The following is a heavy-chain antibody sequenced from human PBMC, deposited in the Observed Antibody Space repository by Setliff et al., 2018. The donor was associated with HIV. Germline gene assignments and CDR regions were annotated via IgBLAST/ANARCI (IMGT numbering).Heavy chain of an antibody. Sequence: PSETLSLTCTVSGGSISSGGYYWSWIRQHPGKGLEWIGYIYYSGSTYYNPALKSRDTISADTSKNQFSLRLSSVTAADTAVLYCARGTLYYYDTGGYSYFDYWGQGTLVTVSS. CDR2: IYYSGST. CDR1: GGSISSGGYY. J-gene: IGHJ4*02. CDR3: ARGTLYYYDTGGYSYFDY. D-gene: IGHD3-22*01. V-gene: IGHV4-31*03.